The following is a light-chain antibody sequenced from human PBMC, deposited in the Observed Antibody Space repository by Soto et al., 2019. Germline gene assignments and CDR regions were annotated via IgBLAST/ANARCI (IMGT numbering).Light chain of an antibody. V-gene: IGLV1-40*01. J-gene: IGLJ2*01. CDR3: QSYDSSLSGYVV. CDR1: SSNIGAGYD. CDR2: RNN. Sequence: QSVLTQPPSVSGAPGHRVTISCTGSSSNIGAGYDVHWYQQLPGIAPKLLIYRNNNRPSGVPDRFSGSKSGNSASLAITGLQAEDEADYYCQSYDSSLSGYVVFGGRTKLTVL.